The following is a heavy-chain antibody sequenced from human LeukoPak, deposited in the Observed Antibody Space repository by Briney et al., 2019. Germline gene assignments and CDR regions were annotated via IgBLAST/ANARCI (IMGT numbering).Heavy chain of an antibody. Sequence: SVKVSCTASGGTFSSYAISWVRQAPGQGLEWMGGIIPIFGTANYAQKFQGRVTITADESTSTAYMELSSLRFEDTAVYYCARVWPGSGYAFDYWGQGTLVTASS. CDR1: GGTFSSYA. CDR2: IIPIFGTA. J-gene: IGHJ4*02. V-gene: IGHV1-69*13. CDR3: ARVWPGSGYAFDY. D-gene: IGHD5-12*01.